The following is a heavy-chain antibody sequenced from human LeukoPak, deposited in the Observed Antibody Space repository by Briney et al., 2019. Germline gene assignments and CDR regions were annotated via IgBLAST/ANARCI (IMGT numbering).Heavy chain of an antibody. Sequence: SETLSLTCVVSGGSISGYYWGWIRQPPGKGLEWIGSIYYSGSTYYNPSLKSRVTISVDTSKNQFSLKLSSVTAADTAVYYCARVRGRGDGDAFDIWGQGTMVTVSS. D-gene: IGHD2-21*01. V-gene: IGHV4-39*01. J-gene: IGHJ3*02. CDR2: IYYSGST. CDR3: ARVRGRGDGDAFDI. CDR1: GGSISGYY.